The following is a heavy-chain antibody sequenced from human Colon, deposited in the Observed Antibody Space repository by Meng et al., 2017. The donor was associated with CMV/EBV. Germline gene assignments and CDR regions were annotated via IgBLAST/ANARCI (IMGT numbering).Heavy chain of an antibody. Sequence: SETLSLTCSVSGYSVSSGYYWGWIRQPPGRGLEWIGSIYHGGSTSYNPSLKSRVIISGDTSKNQFSLKLSSVTAADTAVYYCARLYYDFWSGPYYYYGMDVWGQGTTVTVSS. CDR2: IYHGGST. CDR1: GYSVSSGYY. V-gene: IGHV4-38-2*01. CDR3: ARLYYDFWSGPYYYYGMDV. J-gene: IGHJ6*02. D-gene: IGHD3-3*01.